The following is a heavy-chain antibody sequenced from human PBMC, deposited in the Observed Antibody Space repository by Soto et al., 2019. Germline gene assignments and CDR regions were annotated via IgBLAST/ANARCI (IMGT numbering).Heavy chain of an antibody. CDR1: RFTFSSYG. D-gene: IGHD3-22*01. J-gene: IGHJ4*02. CDR3: ARGTAGIVGDY. CDR2: IWYDGSNK. Sequence: QVQLVESGGGVVQPGRSLRLSCAASRFTFSSYGMHWVRQAPGKGLEWVAVIWYDGSNKYYADSVKGRFTISRDNSKNTLYLQMNSLRAEDTAVYYCARGTAGIVGDYWGQGTLVTVSS. V-gene: IGHV3-33*01.